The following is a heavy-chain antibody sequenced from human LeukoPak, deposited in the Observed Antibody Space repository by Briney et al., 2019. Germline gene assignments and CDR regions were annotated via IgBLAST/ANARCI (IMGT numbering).Heavy chain of an antibody. CDR3: ATYGDQLLSGPIDAFDI. D-gene: IGHD2-2*01. CDR2: INAGNGNT. CDR1: GYTFTSYA. J-gene: IGHJ3*02. Sequence: AASVKVSCKASGYTFTSYAMHWVRQAPGQRLEWMVWINAGNGNTKYSQKFQGRVTMTEDTPTDTAYMELSSLRSEDTAVYYCATYGDQLLSGPIDAFDIWGQGTMVTVSS. V-gene: IGHV1-3*01.